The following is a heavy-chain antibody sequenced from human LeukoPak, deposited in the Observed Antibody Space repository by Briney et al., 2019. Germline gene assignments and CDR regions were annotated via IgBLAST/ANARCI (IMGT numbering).Heavy chain of an antibody. CDR3: ARRGQDGSGSYYFDY. Sequence: GESLKISSKGSGYSFTSYWIGWGRRMPGKGGEWRGIIYPGDSDTRYSPSFQGQVTISADKSISTAYLQWSSLKASDTAMYYCARRGQDGSGSYYFDYWGQGTLVTVSS. D-gene: IGHD3-10*01. J-gene: IGHJ4*02. V-gene: IGHV5-51*01. CDR1: GYSFTSYW. CDR2: IYPGDSDT.